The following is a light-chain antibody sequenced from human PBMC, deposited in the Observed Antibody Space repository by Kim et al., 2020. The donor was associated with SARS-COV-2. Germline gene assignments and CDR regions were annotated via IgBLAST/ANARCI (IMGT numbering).Light chain of an antibody. J-gene: IGKJ5*01. CDR3: QQYDNLPIT. Sequence: ASVGDRVTINCQASQDISNFLNWYQQKPGKAPKLLIYGASNLETGVPSRFSGSGSGTDYTFTISSLQPEDIATYYCQQYDNLPITFGQGTRLEIK. CDR2: GAS. CDR1: QDISNF. V-gene: IGKV1-33*01.